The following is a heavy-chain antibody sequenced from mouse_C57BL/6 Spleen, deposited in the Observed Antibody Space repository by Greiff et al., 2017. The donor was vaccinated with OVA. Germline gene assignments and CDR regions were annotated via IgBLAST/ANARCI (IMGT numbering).Heavy chain of an antibody. CDR3: ARYDPYAMDY. Sequence: DVKLVESGGGLVQPGGSLSLSCAASGFTFTDYYMSWVRQPPGKALEWLGFIRNKANGYTTEYSASVKGRFTISRDNSQSILYLQMNALRAEDSATYYCARYDPYAMDYWGQGTSVTVSS. V-gene: IGHV7-3*01. CDR1: GFTFTDYY. CDR2: IRNKANGYTT. J-gene: IGHJ4*01.